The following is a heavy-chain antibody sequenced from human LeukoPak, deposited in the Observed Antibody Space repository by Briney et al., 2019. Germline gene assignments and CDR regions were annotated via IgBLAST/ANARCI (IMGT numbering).Heavy chain of an antibody. D-gene: IGHD6-19*01. V-gene: IGHV3-30*04. CDR3: ARRSGIAVAGAFDY. J-gene: IGHJ4*02. Sequence: PGGSLRLSCAASGFTFRNYAMHWVRQAPGKGREWVAVISYDGSNKYYADSVKGRFTISRDNSKNTLYLQMNSLRAEDTAVYYCARRSGIAVAGAFDYWGQGTLVTVSS. CDR1: GFTFRNYA. CDR2: ISYDGSNK.